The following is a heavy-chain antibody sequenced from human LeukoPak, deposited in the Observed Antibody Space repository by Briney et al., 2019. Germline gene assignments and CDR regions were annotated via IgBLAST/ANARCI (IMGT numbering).Heavy chain of an antibody. CDR1: GFTFSNYA. J-gene: IGHJ4*02. D-gene: IGHD3-9*01. Sequence: GGSLRLSCVASGFTFSNYAMSWVRQAAGKRLELVSAVTGSGGSTYYADSVKGRFTISRDNSRNTLFLQMNSLRAEDTAIYYCAKWGDFDILTGYYVSDFWGQGTLVTVSS. CDR3: AKWGDFDILTGYYVSDF. CDR2: VTGSGGST. V-gene: IGHV3-23*01.